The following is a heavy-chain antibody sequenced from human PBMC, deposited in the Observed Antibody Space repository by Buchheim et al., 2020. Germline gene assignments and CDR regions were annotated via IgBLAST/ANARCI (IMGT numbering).Heavy chain of an antibody. D-gene: IGHD1-1*01. Sequence: EVQLVESGGDLVQPGGSLRLSCAASGFTFSSYWMSWVRQAPGKGLEWVAIIKQDGSEKYSVGSVKGRFNISRENAKNSLYLQMNNVRAEDTAVYYCARVDDTGYFDYWGQGTL. CDR2: IKQDGSEK. J-gene: IGHJ4*02. V-gene: IGHV3-7*01. CDR3: ARVDDTGYFDY. CDR1: GFTFSSYW.